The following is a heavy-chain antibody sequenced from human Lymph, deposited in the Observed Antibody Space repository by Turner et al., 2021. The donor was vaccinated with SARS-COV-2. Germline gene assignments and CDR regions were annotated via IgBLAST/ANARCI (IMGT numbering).Heavy chain of an antibody. J-gene: IGHJ4*02. Sequence: VQPVGAGGHAVQPVRSLRAASAASVSTFNTYPMHWVRQAAGKGVEWVEVIAYDGSNKSFADSVKGRITISRDKSKNTLYMQMNSLRAEDTAVYYCARDSSGSGTLDYWGQGTLVTVSS. CDR1: VSTFNTYP. V-gene: IGHV3-30-3*01. D-gene: IGHD3-10*01. CDR2: IAYDGSNK. CDR3: ARDSSGSGTLDY.